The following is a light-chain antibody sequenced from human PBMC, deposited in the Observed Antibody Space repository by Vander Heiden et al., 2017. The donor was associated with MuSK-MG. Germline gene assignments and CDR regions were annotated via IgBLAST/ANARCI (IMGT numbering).Light chain of an antibody. CDR2: EGI. V-gene: IGLV2-23*01. Sequence: QSALTQPGAESGSPGQSNHICCTGTSSDVWSYNLVAWYQQHPGKAPKLMIYEGIKRPSGVSNRFSGSKSGNTASLTISGLQAEDEADYYCCAYAGSSTVVFGGGTKLTVL. CDR1: SSDVWSYNL. CDR3: CAYAGSSTVV. J-gene: IGLJ2*01.